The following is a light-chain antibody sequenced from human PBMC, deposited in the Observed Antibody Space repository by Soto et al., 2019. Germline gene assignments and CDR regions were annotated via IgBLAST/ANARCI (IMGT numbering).Light chain of an antibody. J-gene: IGLJ3*02. CDR1: NSDIGTYNF. CDR3: SSYTSSHTLV. V-gene: IGLV2-14*01. Sequence: QSALTQPASVSESPGQSITISCTGTNSDIGTYNFVSWYQHHPGKAPKLVIFEVSNRPSGISSRFSGSKSGNTASLTISGLQADDDGEYYCSSYTSSHTLVFGGGTKLTVL. CDR2: EVS.